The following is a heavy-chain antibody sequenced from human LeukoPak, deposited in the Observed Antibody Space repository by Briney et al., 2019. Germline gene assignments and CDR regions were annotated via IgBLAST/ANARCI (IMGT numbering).Heavy chain of an antibody. CDR2: IYYSGST. D-gene: IGHD3-3*01. Sequence: PSETLSLTCTVSGGSISSYYWSWIRQPPGKGLEWIGYIYYSGSTNYNPSLKSRVTISVDTSKNQFSLKLSSVTAADTAVYYCARVDDFWSGYSSWFDPWGQGTLVTLSA. CDR3: ARVDDFWSGYSSWFDP. V-gene: IGHV4-59*01. J-gene: IGHJ5*02. CDR1: GGSISSYY.